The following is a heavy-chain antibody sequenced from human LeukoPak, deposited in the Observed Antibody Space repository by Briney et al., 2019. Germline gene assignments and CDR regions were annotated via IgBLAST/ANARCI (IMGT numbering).Heavy chain of an antibody. J-gene: IGHJ4*02. CDR1: GYTFTNYY. V-gene: IGHV1-46*01. CDR2: INPSGGST. D-gene: IGHD3-22*01. CDR3: ARAYYYDSSGYYPGGDY. Sequence: ASVKVSCKASGYTFTNYYMQWVRQAPGQGLEWMGIINPSGGSTSYARKFQGRVTMTRDTSTSTVYMELSSLRSEDTAVYYCARAYYYDSSGYYPGGDYWGPGTLVTVSS.